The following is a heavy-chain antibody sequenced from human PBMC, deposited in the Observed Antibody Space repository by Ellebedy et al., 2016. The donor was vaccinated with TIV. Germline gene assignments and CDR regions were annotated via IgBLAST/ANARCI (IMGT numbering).Heavy chain of an antibody. V-gene: IGHV3-48*02. J-gene: IGHJ6*02. CDR1: GFTFSNYN. CDR3: ARDRVGRYFDWAETHYGMDV. Sequence: GESLKISCAASGFTFSNYNINWVRQAPGKGLEWISYITSSTIYYADSVKGRFTISRDNAKNSLYLQMNSLRNEDTALYYCARDRVGRYFDWAETHYGMDVWGQGTTVTVSS. CDR2: ITSSTI. D-gene: IGHD3-9*01.